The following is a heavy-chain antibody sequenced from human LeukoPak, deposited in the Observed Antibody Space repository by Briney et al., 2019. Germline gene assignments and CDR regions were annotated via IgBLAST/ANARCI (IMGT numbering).Heavy chain of an antibody. CDR2: IRDSGSST. Sequence: GGALRLSCAASGFTFSSYAMSWVRQAPGRGLEWVSAIRDSGSSTHYADSVKGRFTTSRDNSKNTLFLQMNSLRAEDTAIYYCAKYGPQDSGSSHFDYWGQGALVTVSS. V-gene: IGHV3-23*01. D-gene: IGHD1-26*01. CDR3: AKYGPQDSGSSHFDY. J-gene: IGHJ4*02. CDR1: GFTFSSYA.